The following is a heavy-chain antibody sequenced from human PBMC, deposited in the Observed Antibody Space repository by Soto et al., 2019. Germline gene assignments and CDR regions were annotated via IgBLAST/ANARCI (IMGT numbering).Heavy chain of an antibody. D-gene: IGHD3-16*01. V-gene: IGHV1-8*01. J-gene: IGHJ5*02. Sequence: ASVKVSCKASGYSLTNNDVSWVRQATGQGLEWMGWMNPGSGDTGYAQKFQGRVTMTRDISIATAYTELSSLRSDDTAIYYCARMETFGSLNWFDPWGQGTLVTVSS. CDR1: GYSLTNND. CDR3: ARMETFGSLNWFDP. CDR2: MNPGSGDT.